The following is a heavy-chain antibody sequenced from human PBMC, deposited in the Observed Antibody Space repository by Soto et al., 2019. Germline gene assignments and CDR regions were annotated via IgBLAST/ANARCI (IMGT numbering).Heavy chain of an antibody. D-gene: IGHD4-17*01. CDR2: ISAYNGNT. J-gene: IGHJ3*02. CDR1: GYTFTSYG. CDR3: ARDQLMAVTTPNDAFDI. Sequence: QVQLVQSGAEVKKPGASVKVSCKASGYTFTSYGISWVRQAPGQGLEWMGWISAYNGNTTYAQKLQGRVTMTTDTSTGAAYMELRSLRSEDTAVYYCARDQLMAVTTPNDAFDIGGQGTMVTVSS. V-gene: IGHV1-18*01.